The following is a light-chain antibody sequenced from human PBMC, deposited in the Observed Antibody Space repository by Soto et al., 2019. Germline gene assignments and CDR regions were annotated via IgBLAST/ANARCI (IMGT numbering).Light chain of an antibody. CDR2: GGS. J-gene: IGKJ5*01. Sequence: EIVMTQSPATLSVSPGEIATLSCRASQRVSSNLAWYQQKPGQAPRLLIYGGSTRATDIPDRFSGSGSGTEFTLTISSLQSEDSAVYYCQQYNSWPSGTFGKGTRLEIK. V-gene: IGKV3-15*01. CDR3: QQYNSWPSGT. CDR1: QRVSSN.